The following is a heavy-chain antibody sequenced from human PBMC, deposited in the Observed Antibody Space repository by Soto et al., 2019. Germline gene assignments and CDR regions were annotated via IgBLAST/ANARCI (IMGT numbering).Heavy chain of an antibody. J-gene: IGHJ6*02. CDR1: GGSMRSYS. D-gene: IGHD2-15*01. CDR2: IFYTGNT. CDR3: ARESICCGMDV. Sequence: QVELQESGPGLVKPAETLLLTCNVSGGSMRSYSWTWMRQSPGKGLEWLGNIFYTGNTNLNPSLRSRLSISVDTTNNKFSLTLHSVTSADTAVYYCARESICCGMDVWGQGTTVTVSS. V-gene: IGHV4-59*01.